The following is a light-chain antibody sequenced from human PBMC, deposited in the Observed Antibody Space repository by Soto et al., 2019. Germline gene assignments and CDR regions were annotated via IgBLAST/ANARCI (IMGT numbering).Light chain of an antibody. CDR3: QKYNSAPLT. CDR1: QGIAPY. Sequence: DVQMTQSPSSLSAFVGDRVTITCRASQGIAPYLAWFQQKPGKVPKLLIYATSTLQSGVPCRFSGSGSGTDFTLTINSLQPEDVGTYYCQKYNSAPLTFGGGTKVDIK. V-gene: IGKV1-27*01. CDR2: ATS. J-gene: IGKJ4*01.